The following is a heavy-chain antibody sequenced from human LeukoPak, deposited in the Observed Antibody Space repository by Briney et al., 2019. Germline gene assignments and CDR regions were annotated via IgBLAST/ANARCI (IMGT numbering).Heavy chain of an antibody. J-gene: IGHJ4*02. CDR1: GGSISSYY. V-gene: IGHV4-59*08. D-gene: IGHD2-2*01. CDR2: IHYSGST. CDR3: ARRLGGTSTGFDY. Sequence: SETLSLTCTVSGGSISSYYWSWIRQPPGKGLEWIGSIHYSGSTTYNPSLKSRVTISVDTSKNQFSLKLSPVTAADTAVYYCARRLGGTSTGFDYWGQGTLSPSPQ.